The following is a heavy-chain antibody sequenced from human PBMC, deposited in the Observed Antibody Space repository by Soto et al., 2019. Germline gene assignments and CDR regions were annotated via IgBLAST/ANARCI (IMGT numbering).Heavy chain of an antibody. D-gene: IGHD2-15*01. J-gene: IGHJ6*02. V-gene: IGHV5-51*01. CDR2: IYPADSDT. CDR3: ARQFHDNSGGGYYCYGLDV. Sequence: GESLKISCKGSGYSFSNYWIAWVRQMPGKGLEWMGIIYPADSDTRYSPSFQGQVTISADKYISTAYLQWSSLKASDTAMYYCARQFHDNSGGGYYCYGLDVWGLGTTVTVSS. CDR1: GYSFSNYW.